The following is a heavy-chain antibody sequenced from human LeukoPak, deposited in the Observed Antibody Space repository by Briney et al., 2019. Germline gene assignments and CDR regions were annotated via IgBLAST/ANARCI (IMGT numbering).Heavy chain of an antibody. CDR1: GGSISSYY. CDR2: IYYSGST. CDR3: ARADYGDYVNY. Sequence: SETLSLTCTVSGGSISSYYWSWIRQPPGKGLEWIGYIYYSGSTNYNPSLKSRVTISVDTSKNQFSLKLSSVTAADTAVYYCARADYGDYVNYWGQGTLVTVSS. D-gene: IGHD4-17*01. V-gene: IGHV4-59*08. J-gene: IGHJ4*02.